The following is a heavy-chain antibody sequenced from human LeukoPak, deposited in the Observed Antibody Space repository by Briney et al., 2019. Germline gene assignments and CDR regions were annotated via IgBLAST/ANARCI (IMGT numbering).Heavy chain of an antibody. Sequence: SVKVSCKASGGTFSSYAISWVRQAPGQGLEWMGGIIPIFGTANYAQKLQGRVTMTTDTSTSTAYMELRSLRSDDTAVYYCARDPVGAPDYWGQGTLVTVSS. D-gene: IGHD1-26*01. J-gene: IGHJ4*02. CDR2: IIPIFGTA. CDR1: GGTFSSYA. CDR3: ARDPVGAPDY. V-gene: IGHV1-69*05.